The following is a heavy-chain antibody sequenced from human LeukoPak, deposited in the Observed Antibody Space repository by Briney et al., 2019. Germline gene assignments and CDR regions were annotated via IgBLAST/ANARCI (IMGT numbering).Heavy chain of an antibody. J-gene: IGHJ6*03. CDR1: GGSISSYY. CDR2: IYYSGST. CDR3: ARRARRSYYDFWSGQDYYYMDV. D-gene: IGHD3-3*01. Sequence: SETLSLTCTVSGGSISSYYWSWIRQPPGKGLEWIGYIYYSGSTNYNPSLKSRVTISVDTSKNQFSLKLSSVTAADTAVYYCARRARRSYYDFWSGQDYYYMDVWGKGTTVTVSS. V-gene: IGHV4-59*12.